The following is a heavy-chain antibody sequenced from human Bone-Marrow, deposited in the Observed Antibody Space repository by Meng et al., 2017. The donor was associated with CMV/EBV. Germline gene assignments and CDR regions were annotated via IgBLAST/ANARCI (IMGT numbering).Heavy chain of an antibody. Sequence: SVKVSCKASGGTFSSYAISWVRQAPGQGLEWMGGIIPIFGTANYAQKFQGRVTITTDESTSTAYMELSSLRAEDTAVYYCASMSYDFWSGSYGMDVWGQGTTVTVSS. CDR3: ASMSYDFWSGSYGMDV. J-gene: IGHJ6*01. CDR2: IIPIFGTA. CDR1: GGTFSSYA. V-gene: IGHV1-69*05. D-gene: IGHD3-3*01.